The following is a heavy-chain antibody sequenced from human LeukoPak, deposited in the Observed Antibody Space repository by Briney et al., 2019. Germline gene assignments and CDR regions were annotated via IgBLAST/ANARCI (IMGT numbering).Heavy chain of an antibody. CDR3: ARDSFALIVVGIFDY. CDR1: GFTFSSYA. D-gene: IGHD3-22*01. J-gene: IGHJ4*02. CDR2: ISYDGSNK. Sequence: GRSLRLSCAASGFTFSSYAMHWVRQAPGKGLEWVAVISYDGSNKYYADPVKGRFTISRDDSKNTLYLQMNSLRAEDTAVYYCARDSFALIVVGIFDYWGQGTLVTVSS. V-gene: IGHV3-30-3*01.